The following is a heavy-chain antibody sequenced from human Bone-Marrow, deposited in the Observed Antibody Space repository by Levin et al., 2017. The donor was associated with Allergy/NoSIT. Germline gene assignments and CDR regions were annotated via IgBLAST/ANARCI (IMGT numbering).Heavy chain of an antibody. CDR2: INSDGSST. J-gene: IGHJ4*02. CDR3: ARGPPVPYYYGSGTYGDYFDY. Sequence: GGSLRLSCAASGFTFSSYWMHWVRQAPGKGLVWVSRINSDGSSTSYADSVKGRFTISRDNAKNTLYLQMNSLRAEDTAVYYCARGPPVPYYYGSGTYGDYFDYWGQGTLVTVSS. CDR1: GFTFSSYW. V-gene: IGHV3-74*01. D-gene: IGHD3-10*01.